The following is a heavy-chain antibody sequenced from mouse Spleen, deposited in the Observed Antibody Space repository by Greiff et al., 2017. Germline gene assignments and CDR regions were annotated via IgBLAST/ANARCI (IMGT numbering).Heavy chain of an antibody. D-gene: IGHD3-2*01. CDR3: ARDSSGYEDY. CDR2: IDPSDSYT. V-gene: IGHV1-50*01. Sequence: QVHVKQSGAELVKPGASVKLSCKASGFTFTSYWMQWVKQRPGQGLEWIGEIDPSDSYTNYNQKFKGKATLTVDTSSSTAYMQLSSLTSEDSAVYYCARDSSGYEDYWGQGTTLTVSS. J-gene: IGHJ2*01. CDR1: GFTFTSYW.